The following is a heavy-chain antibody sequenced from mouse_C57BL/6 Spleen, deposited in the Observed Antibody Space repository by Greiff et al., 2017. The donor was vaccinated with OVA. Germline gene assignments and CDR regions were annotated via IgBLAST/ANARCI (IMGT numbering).Heavy chain of an antibody. Sequence: QVQLQQPGAELVKPGASVKVSCKASGYTFTSYWMHWVKQRPGQGLEWIGSIHPSDSDTNYNQKYKGKATLTVDKSSSKAYMQLSSQTSADSAVYYGTTTAQATYAMDYWGQGTSLTVSS. J-gene: IGHJ4*01. V-gene: IGHV1-74*01. CDR3: TTTAQATYAMDY. CDR2: IHPSDSDT. D-gene: IGHD3-2*02. CDR1: GYTFTSYW.